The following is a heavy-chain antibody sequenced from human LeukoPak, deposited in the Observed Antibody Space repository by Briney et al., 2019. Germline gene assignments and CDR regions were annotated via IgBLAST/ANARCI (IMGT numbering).Heavy chain of an antibody. Sequence: PGGSLRLSCVASGFIFSDHYMEWVRQVPGKGLEWVGRIRNKANSYTTEYAASVKGRFTISRDDSKNSVYLQMNSLNTEDTAVYYCATNTGSFSFDFWGQGALVTVSS. D-gene: IGHD1-26*01. CDR2: IRNKANSYTT. V-gene: IGHV3-72*01. CDR1: GFIFSDHY. CDR3: ATNTGSFSFDF. J-gene: IGHJ4*02.